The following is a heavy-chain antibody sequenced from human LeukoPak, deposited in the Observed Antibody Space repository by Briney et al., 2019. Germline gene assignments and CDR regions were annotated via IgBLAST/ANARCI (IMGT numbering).Heavy chain of an antibody. D-gene: IGHD1-1*01. CDR2: IREDGSDK. J-gene: IGHJ4*02. CDR1: GFTFSRFW. Sequence: PGGSLRLSCAASGFTFSRFWMRWVPQAPGKGREGVANIREDGSDKYYVNSVKGRFTISRDNAKNSPYLQMNSLRAEDTAVYYCARGQHWNHDYWGQGTLVTVSS. CDR3: ARGQHWNHDY. V-gene: IGHV3-7*01.